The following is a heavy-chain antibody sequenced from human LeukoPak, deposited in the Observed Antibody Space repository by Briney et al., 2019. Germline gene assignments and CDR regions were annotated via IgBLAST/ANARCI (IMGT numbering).Heavy chain of an antibody. CDR3: ARRSQWLVRAFDY. V-gene: IGHV4-34*01. Sequence: SETLSLTCAVYGGSFSGYYWSWIRQPPGKGLEWIGEINHSGSTNYNPSLKSRVTISVDTSKNQFSRKLSSVTAADTAVYYCARRSQWLVRAFDYWGQGTLVTVSS. D-gene: IGHD6-19*01. J-gene: IGHJ4*02. CDR2: INHSGST. CDR1: GGSFSGYY.